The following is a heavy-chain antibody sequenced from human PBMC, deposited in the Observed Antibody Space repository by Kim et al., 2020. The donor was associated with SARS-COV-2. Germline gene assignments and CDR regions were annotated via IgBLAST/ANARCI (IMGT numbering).Heavy chain of an antibody. CDR3: ARDSFGRRTRRGNDAFDI. Sequence: KSRVTISVDTSKNQCSLKLSSVPAADTAVYYCARDSFGRRTRRGNDAFDIWGQGTMVTVSS. J-gene: IGHJ3*02. V-gene: IGHV4-39*07. D-gene: IGHD3-10*01.